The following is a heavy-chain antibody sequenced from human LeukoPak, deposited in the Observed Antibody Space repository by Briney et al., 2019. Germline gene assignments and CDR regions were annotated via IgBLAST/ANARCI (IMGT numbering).Heavy chain of an antibody. D-gene: IGHD2-8*01. V-gene: IGHV3-30*02. CDR3: AKDRCSNGIGCYYYYMDV. CDR1: GFTFSSYW. Sequence: GGSLRLSCAASGFTFSSYWMSWVRQAPGKGLEWVAYIQFDGSNEQYADSVKGRFSISRDSSKNILYLQMNSLRAEDTAVYYCAKDRCSNGIGCYYYYMDVWGKGTTVTISS. CDR2: IQFDGSNE. J-gene: IGHJ6*03.